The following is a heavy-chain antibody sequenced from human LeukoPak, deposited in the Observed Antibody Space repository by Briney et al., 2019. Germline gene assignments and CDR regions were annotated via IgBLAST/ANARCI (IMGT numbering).Heavy chain of an antibody. D-gene: IGHD2-15*01. V-gene: IGHV3-23*01. CDR1: GFTFSTYA. Sequence: GESLRLSCAASGFTFSTYAMSWVRQAPGKGLEWVSSISGSGGSTYYADSVKGRFTISRDNSKNTLYLQMNSLKAEDTAVYYCAKVESVVAATGHYYYMDVWGKGTTVTVSS. J-gene: IGHJ6*03. CDR2: ISGSGGST. CDR3: AKVESVVAATGHYYYMDV.